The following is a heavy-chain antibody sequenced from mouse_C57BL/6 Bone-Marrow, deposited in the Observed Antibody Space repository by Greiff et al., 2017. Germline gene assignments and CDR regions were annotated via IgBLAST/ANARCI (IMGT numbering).Heavy chain of an antibody. D-gene: IGHD2-2*01. J-gene: IGHJ2*01. CDR2: IYPRSGNT. CDR1: GYTFTSYG. V-gene: IGHV1-81*01. CDR3: ASPYGYDDY. Sequence: VQLQQSGAELARPGASVKLSCKASGYTFTSYGISWVKQRTGQGLEWIGEIYPRSGNTYYNEKFKGKDTLTADKSSSTAYMELRSLTSEDSAVYFCASPYGYDDYWGQGTTLTVSS.